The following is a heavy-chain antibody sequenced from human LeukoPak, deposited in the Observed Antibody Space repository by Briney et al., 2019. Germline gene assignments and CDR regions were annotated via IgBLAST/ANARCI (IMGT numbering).Heavy chain of an antibody. CDR1: TFTFDDYT. CDR2: ISWDGGST. D-gene: IGHD4-11*01. CDR3: AKGPSVTTYYFDS. J-gene: IGHJ4*02. V-gene: IGHV3-43*01. Sequence: GRSLRLSCAAATFTFDDYTMHWVRHAPGEGLEWVSLISWDGGSTFYADSVKGRFTISRDNYKNSLYLQMNSLRTEDTALYYCAKGPSVTTYYFDSWGQGTLVTVSS.